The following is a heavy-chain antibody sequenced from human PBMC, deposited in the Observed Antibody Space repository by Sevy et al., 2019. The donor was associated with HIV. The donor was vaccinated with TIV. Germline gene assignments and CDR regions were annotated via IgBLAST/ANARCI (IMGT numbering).Heavy chain of an antibody. CDR3: ARSQHFSGDYADYAFDV. D-gene: IGHD4-17*01. J-gene: IGHJ3*01. CDR2: IYYSGAT. V-gene: IGHV4-39*01. CDR1: GGSVNNPNYY. Sequence: SETLSLTCSVSGGSVNNPNYYWGWIRQPPGKGLEWIGSIYYSGATSYNPSLESRVTTSVDTSNNLFSLILTSVTAADTAVYYCARSQHFSGDYADYAFDVWGQGTMVTVSS.